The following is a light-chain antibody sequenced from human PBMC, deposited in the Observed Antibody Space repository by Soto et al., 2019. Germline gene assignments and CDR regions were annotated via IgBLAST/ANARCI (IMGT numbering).Light chain of an antibody. V-gene: IGKV1-5*03. CDR2: KAS. CDR3: KQYNSYSLT. Sequence: DIQMTQSPSTLSASVGDRVTITCRASQSISSWLAWYQQKPGKAPKLLIYKASSLESGVPSRFSGSGSGTEFTLTIISLQPDDFSTYYCKQYNSYSLTFGGGTKVEIK. CDR1: QSISSW. J-gene: IGKJ4*02.